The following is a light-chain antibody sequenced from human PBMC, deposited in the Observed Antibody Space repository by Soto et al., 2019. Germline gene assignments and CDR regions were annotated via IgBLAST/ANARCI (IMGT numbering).Light chain of an antibody. V-gene: IGKV3D-15*01. CDR3: QQYDDWLRLT. CDR1: QSIGNY. Sequence: EIVLTQSPATMSLSPGDRATLSCRASQSIGNYLAWYQQKPGQAPRLLIFGASYRATGIPARFSGSGSGTEFNLTISSLQSEDFAVYFCQQYDDWLRLTFGGGTKVDI. CDR2: GAS. J-gene: IGKJ4*01.